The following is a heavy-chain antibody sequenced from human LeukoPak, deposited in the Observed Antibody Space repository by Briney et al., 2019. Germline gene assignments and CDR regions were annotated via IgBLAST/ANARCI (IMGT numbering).Heavy chain of an antibody. Sequence: PSETLSLTCTVAGGSINSDYWSWIRQPPGKGLQWIGDIYSSGITNYNPSLKSRVTISVDTSKNQFSLKLSSVTAADTAVYYCARGRYYYDSSGYLARYFDYWGQGTLVTVSS. CDR1: GGSINSDY. J-gene: IGHJ4*02. D-gene: IGHD3-22*01. CDR2: IYSSGIT. CDR3: ARGRYYYDSSGYLARYFDY. V-gene: IGHV4-59*12.